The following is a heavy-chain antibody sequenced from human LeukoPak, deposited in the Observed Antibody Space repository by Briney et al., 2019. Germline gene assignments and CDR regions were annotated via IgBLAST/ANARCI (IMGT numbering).Heavy chain of an antibody. D-gene: IGHD6-19*01. Sequence: ASVKVSCKASGGTFSSYVISWVRQAPGQGLEWMGRINPNSGGTNYAQKFQGRVTMTRDTSISTAYMELSRLRSDDTAVYYCARDLLPPGVDKYSSGWYYFDYWGQGTLVTVSS. CDR2: INPNSGGT. CDR3: ARDLLPPGVDKYSSGWYYFDY. V-gene: IGHV1-2*02. J-gene: IGHJ4*02. CDR1: GGTFSSYV.